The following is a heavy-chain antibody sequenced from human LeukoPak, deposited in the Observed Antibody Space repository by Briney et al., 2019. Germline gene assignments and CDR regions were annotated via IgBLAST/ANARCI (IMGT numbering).Heavy chain of an antibody. CDR2: ISGSGGST. J-gene: IGHJ4*02. CDR1: GFTFSSYG. CDR3: AKDLEAATLDY. D-gene: IGHD2-15*01. V-gene: IGHV3-23*01. Sequence: PGGTLRLSCAASGFTFSSYGMSWVRQAPGKVLEWVSAISGSGGSTYYADSVKGRFTISRDNSKNTLYLQMNSLRAEDTAVYYCAKDLEAATLDYWGQGTLVTVSS.